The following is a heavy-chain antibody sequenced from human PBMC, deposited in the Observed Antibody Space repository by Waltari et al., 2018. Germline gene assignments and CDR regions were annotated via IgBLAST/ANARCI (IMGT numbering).Heavy chain of an antibody. CDR3: AREGGGSSNFDY. V-gene: IGHV4-61*02. J-gene: IGHJ4*02. CDR2: IYTSGST. Sequence: QVQLQESGPGLVKPSQTLSLTCTVSGGSISSGSYYWSWIRQPAGKGLEWIGRIYTSGSTTYNPPLKSRVTISVDTAKNQFSLKLSSVTAADTAVYYCAREGGGSSNFDYWGQGTLVTVSS. D-gene: IGHD1-26*01. CDR1: GGSISSGSYY.